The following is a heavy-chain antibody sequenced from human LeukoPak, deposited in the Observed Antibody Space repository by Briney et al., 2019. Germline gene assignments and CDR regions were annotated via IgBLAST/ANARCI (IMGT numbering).Heavy chain of an antibody. CDR2: IYYSGST. Sequence: SETLSLTCTVSGGSISSYYWSWIRQPPGKGLEWIGYIYYSGSTNYNPSLKSRVTISVDTSKDQFSLKLSSVTAADTAVYYCARDKGGYFDYWGQGTLVTVSS. CDR3: ARDKGGYFDY. CDR1: GGSISSYY. J-gene: IGHJ4*02. V-gene: IGHV4-59*01.